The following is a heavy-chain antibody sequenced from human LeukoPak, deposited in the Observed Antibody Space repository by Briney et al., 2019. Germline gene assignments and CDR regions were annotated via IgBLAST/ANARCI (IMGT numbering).Heavy chain of an antibody. CDR1: GFTFSSYW. CDR2: INQDGSER. J-gene: IGHJ4*02. V-gene: IGHV3-7*03. D-gene: IGHD2-8*01. CDR3: ARGLRGPQASF. Sequence: GGSLRLSCAASGFTFSSYWMTWVRQAPGKGLEWVANINQDGSERYYVDSVKGRFTISRDNAKNSLYLQMSSLRAEDTAVYYCARGLRGPQASFWGQGTLVTVSS.